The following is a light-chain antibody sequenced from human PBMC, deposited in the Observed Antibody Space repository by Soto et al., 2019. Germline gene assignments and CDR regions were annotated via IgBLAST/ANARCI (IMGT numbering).Light chain of an antibody. CDR2: GAS. J-gene: IGKJ1*01. CDR1: QSIATN. CDR3: QQYNKWPQT. Sequence: EIVLTQSPGTLSLSPGERATLSCRASQSIATNLAWYQQRPSQAPRLLICGASKRAIGLPARFSGSRSGTEFTLTITSLQSEDFAVYYCQQYNKWPQTFGQGTKVDIK. V-gene: IGKV3-15*01.